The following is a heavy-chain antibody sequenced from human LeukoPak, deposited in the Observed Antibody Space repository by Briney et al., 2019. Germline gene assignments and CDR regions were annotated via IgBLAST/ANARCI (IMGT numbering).Heavy chain of an antibody. CDR3: AKTTFGSGSYYWYFDL. CDR2: ISGSGGST. Sequence: GGSLRLSCAASGFTFSNYAMSWVRQAPGKGLEWVSAISGSGGSTYYADSVKGRFTISRDNSKNTLYLQMNSLRAEDTAVYYCAKTTFGSGSYYWYFDLWGRGTLVTVSS. D-gene: IGHD1-26*01. CDR1: GFTFSNYA. V-gene: IGHV3-23*01. J-gene: IGHJ2*01.